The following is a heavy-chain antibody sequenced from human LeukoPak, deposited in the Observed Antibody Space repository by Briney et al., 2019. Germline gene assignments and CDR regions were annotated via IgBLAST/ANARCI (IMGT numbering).Heavy chain of an antibody. CDR2: ISYDGSNK. V-gene: IGHV3-30*18. Sequence: GGSLRLSCAASGFTFSSYAMSWVRQAPGKGLEWVAVISYDGSNKYYADSVKGRFTISRDNSKNTLYLQMNSLRAEDTAVYYCAKDFTSGWTADLFDYWGQGTLVTVSS. D-gene: IGHD6-19*01. J-gene: IGHJ4*02. CDR3: AKDFTSGWTADLFDY. CDR1: GFTFSSYA.